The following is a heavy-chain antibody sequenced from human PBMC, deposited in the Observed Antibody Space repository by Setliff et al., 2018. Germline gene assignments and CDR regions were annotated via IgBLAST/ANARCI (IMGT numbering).Heavy chain of an antibody. CDR3: ARGRNVEERLLDS. CDR1: GGAVTYYY. CDR2: INHSGST. D-gene: IGHD1-1*01. J-gene: IGHJ4*02. V-gene: IGHV4-34*01. Sequence: PSETLSLTCAASGGAVTYYYWTWIRQPPGKGLECIGEINHSGSTKYNPTLKRRVTISIDTSKNQFSLNLRSVTAADTPVYYCARGRNVEERLLDSWGQGNLVNVSS.